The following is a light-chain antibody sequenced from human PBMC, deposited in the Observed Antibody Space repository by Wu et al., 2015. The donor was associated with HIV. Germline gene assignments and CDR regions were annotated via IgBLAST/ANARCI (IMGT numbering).Light chain of an antibody. CDR2: GAS. Sequence: EIVLTQSPGTLSLSPGERATLSCRASQSVSSSYLAWYQQKPGQAPRLLIYGASSRATGIPDRFSGSGSGTDFTLTISRLEPEDFAVYYCQGXEFGGGT. CDR3: QGXE. J-gene: IGKJ4*01. V-gene: IGKV3-20*01. CDR1: QSVSSSY.